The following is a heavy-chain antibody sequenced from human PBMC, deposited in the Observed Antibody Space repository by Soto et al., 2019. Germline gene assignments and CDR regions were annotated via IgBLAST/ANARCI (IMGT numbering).Heavy chain of an antibody. CDR3: ASYNSYALVY. CDR2: IHYSGTT. J-gene: IGHJ4*02. D-gene: IGHD2-2*01. Sequence: VQLQESGPGLVKPSETLSLTCTVSGTSISSYYWSWIRQPPGKGLEWIANIHYSGTTNYNPSLASRVTLSVDTSKNQFSLTMNSVTAADRAMYFCASYNSYALVYWGRGTLVTVSS. V-gene: IGHV4-59*01. CDR1: GTSISSYY.